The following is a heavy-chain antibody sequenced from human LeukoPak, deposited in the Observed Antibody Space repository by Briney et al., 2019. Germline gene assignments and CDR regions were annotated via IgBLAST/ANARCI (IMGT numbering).Heavy chain of an antibody. J-gene: IGHJ5*02. V-gene: IGHV3-11*01. CDR3: ARYGYDYGDYGVTNWFDP. Sequence: GGSLRLSCAASGFTFSDYYMSWIRQAPGKGLEWVSYISSSGSTIYYADSVKGRFTISRDNAKNSLYLQMNSPRAEDTAVYYCARYGYDYGDYGVTNWFDPWGQGTLVTVSS. CDR1: GFTFSDYY. CDR2: ISSSGSTI. D-gene: IGHD4-17*01.